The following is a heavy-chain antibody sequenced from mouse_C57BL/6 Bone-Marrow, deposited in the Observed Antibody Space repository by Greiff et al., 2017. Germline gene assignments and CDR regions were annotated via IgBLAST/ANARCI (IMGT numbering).Heavy chain of an antibody. Sequence: ESGPGLVKPSQSLSLTCSVTGYSITSGYYWNWIRQFPGNKLEWMGYISYDGSNNYNPSLKNRISIPRDTSKNQFFLKLNSVTTEDTATYYCARGGVLGQDFDYWGQGTTLTVSS. J-gene: IGHJ2*01. CDR1: GYSITSGYY. V-gene: IGHV3-6*01. CDR2: ISYDGSN. CDR3: ARGGVLGQDFDY. D-gene: IGHD4-1*01.